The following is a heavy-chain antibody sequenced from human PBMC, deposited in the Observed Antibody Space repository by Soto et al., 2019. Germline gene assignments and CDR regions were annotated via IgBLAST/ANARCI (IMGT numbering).Heavy chain of an antibody. J-gene: IGHJ6*02. CDR1: GGTFSSYA. D-gene: IGHD3-22*01. CDR3: ARDWYYYDSSGSPLYYYYGMGV. V-gene: IGHV1-69*13. CDR2: IIPIFGTA. Sequence: GASVKVSCKASGGTFSSYAISWVRQAPGQGLEWMGGIIPIFGTANYAQKFQGRVTITADESTSTAYMELSSLRSEDTAVYYCARDWYYYDSSGSPLYYYYGMGVWGQGTTVTVSS.